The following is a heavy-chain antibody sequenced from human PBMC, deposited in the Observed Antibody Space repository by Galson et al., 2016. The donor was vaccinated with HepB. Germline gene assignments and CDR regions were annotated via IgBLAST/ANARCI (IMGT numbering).Heavy chain of an antibody. CDR2: INPSGGST. CDR3: ARVGGSSYRGYFQH. V-gene: IGHV1-46*01. D-gene: IGHD1-26*01. J-gene: IGHJ1*01. Sequence: SVKVSCKASGYTFTTYYMHWVRQAPGQGLEWMGIINPSGGSTSYTQKFQGRITMTRDTSTNTVYMELNSLRSEDTAVYYCARVGGSSYRGYFQHWGQGTLVTVSS. CDR1: GYTFTTYY.